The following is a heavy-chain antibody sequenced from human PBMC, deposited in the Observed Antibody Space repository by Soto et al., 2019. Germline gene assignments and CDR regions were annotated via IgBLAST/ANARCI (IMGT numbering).Heavy chain of an antibody. D-gene: IGHD3-9*01. J-gene: IGHJ3*01. CDR3: ASDPPDDDRRHYAFDF. CDR1: GFTFNSYG. V-gene: IGHV3-33*01. Sequence: QVRLVESGGGVVQPGRSLRLSCAASGFTFNSYGMHWVRQAPGKGLEWVAVIWSDGSNQYNADSVKGRFTISRDNSKNTLNLQLHSLRGEDTALYYCASDPPDDDRRHYAFDFWGQGTMVTVS. CDR2: IWSDGSNQ.